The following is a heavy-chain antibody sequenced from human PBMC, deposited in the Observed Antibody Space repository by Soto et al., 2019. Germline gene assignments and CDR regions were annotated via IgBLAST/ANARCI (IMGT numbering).Heavy chain of an antibody. CDR1: GFIFNEYG. CDR2: IWYDGSNK. V-gene: IGHV3-33*01. CDR3: ARWGCSGSNCNLNQRSFDL. D-gene: IGHD2-15*01. J-gene: IGHJ4*02. Sequence: ESGGGVVQPGRSLRLSCAASGFIFNEYGMHWVRQAPGKGLEWVAVIWYDGSNKYYADSVKGRFTFSRDNSKNTMSLQMNSLRVEDTALYYCARWGCSGSNCNLNQRSFDLWGQGTLVTVSS.